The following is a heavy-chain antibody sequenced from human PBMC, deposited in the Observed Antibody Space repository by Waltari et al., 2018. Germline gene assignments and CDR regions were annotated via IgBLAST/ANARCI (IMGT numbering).Heavy chain of an antibody. D-gene: IGHD3-10*01. CDR1: GASISSSHYY. J-gene: IGHJ3*02. CDR3: ARPRGGCLCDGFDI. CDR2: FYYSGST. Sequence: QLQLQESGPGLVKPSETLSLTCPVSGASISSSHYYWCWIRQPPGKGLEWIGSFYYSGSTHYNPSLKSRVTISVDTSKSQFSLKLSSVTAADTALYYCARPRGGCLCDGFDIWGQGTMVTVSS. V-gene: IGHV4-39*01.